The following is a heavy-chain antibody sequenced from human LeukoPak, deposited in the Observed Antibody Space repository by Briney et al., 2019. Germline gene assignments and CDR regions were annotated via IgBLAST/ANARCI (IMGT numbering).Heavy chain of an antibody. D-gene: IGHD2-2*01. CDR2: INHSGST. Sequence: SETLSLTCAVYGGSFSGYYWSWIRQPPGQGLEWIGEINHSGSTNYNPSLKSRVTISVDTSKNQFSLKLSSVTAADTAVYYCARDRAPYCSSTSCYQGHDYWGQGTLVTVSS. J-gene: IGHJ4*02. CDR3: ARDRAPYCSSTSCYQGHDY. V-gene: IGHV4-34*01. CDR1: GGSFSGYY.